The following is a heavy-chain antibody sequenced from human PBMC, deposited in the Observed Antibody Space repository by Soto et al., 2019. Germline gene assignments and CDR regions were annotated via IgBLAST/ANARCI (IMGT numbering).Heavy chain of an antibody. CDR3: AEEEGRWLRSPFDY. V-gene: IGHV3-23*01. D-gene: IGHD5-12*01. CDR1: GFTFSSYA. Sequence: EVQLLESGGGLVQPGGSLRLSCAASGFTFSSYAMSWVRQAPGKGLEWVSAISGSGGSTYYADSVKGRFTIPRDNSNNSLYLQMNSLRAEDTAVYYCAEEEGRWLRSPFDYWGQGTLVTVSS. CDR2: ISGSGGST. J-gene: IGHJ4*02.